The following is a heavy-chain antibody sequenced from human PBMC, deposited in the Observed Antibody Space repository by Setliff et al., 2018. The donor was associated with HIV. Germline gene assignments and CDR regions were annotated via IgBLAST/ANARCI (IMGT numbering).Heavy chain of an antibody. J-gene: IGHJ3*02. Sequence: SETLSLTCTVSGGSISSGYYSWSWIRQPPGKGLEWIGFIYYSGSTYYNPSLKSRVTISVDTSKNQFSLKLSSVTAADTAVYYCASVSIVPAAKNAFDIWGQGTMVTVSS. CDR3: ASVSIVPAAKNAFDI. V-gene: IGHV4-30-4*08. CDR1: GGSISSGYYS. CDR2: IYYSGST. D-gene: IGHD2-2*01.